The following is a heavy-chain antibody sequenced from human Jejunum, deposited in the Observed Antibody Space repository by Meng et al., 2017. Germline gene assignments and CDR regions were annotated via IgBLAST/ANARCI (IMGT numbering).Heavy chain of an antibody. CDR1: GASISTGIYY. J-gene: IGHJ4*02. CDR3: ATIDYGEVFFVY. V-gene: IGHV4-31*01. D-gene: IGHD4-17*01. CDR2: IYDSGTT. Sequence: QVQRKGSGPGLVKPYETLSLTCTVSGASISTGIYYWSWIRQHPGKGLEWIGYIYDSGTTSYNPSLKSPVTISMDTSKNQFSLRLGSVTAADTAVYYCATIDYGEVFFVYWGQGTLVTVSS.